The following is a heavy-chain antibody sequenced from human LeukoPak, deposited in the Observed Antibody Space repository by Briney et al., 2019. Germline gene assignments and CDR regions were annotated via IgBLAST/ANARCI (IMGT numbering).Heavy chain of an antibody. Sequence: SSETLSLTCSVSGGSISSSSDYWGWVRQPPGEGLEWIGSIHYTGSAYYNPSLKSRVTISVDTSKNQFSLKLSSVTAADTAVYYCARHTRLWFGELFRARYYYYMDVWGKGTTVTISS. V-gene: IGHV4-39*01. CDR3: ARHTRLWFGELFRARYYYYMDV. CDR2: IHYTGSA. D-gene: IGHD3-10*01. J-gene: IGHJ6*03. CDR1: GGSISSSSDY.